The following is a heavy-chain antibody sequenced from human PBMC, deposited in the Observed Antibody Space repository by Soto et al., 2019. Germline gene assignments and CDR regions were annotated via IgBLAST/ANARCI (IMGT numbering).Heavy chain of an antibody. Sequence: PSETLSLTCTVSGGSISSGGYYWSWIRQHPGKGLEWIGYIYYSGSTYYNPSLKSRVTISVDTSKNQFSLKLSSVTAADTAVYYCAGGTAATHYFDYWGQGTLVTVSS. V-gene: IGHV4-31*03. CDR2: IYYSGST. CDR3: AGGTAATHYFDY. CDR1: GGSISSGGYY. D-gene: IGHD2-15*01. J-gene: IGHJ4*02.